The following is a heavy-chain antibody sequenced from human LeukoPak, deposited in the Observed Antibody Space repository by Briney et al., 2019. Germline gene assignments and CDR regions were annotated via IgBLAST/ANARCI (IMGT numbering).Heavy chain of an antibody. CDR1: GGSINSYY. D-gene: IGHD4-23*01. V-gene: IGHV4-59*08. J-gene: IGHJ2*01. CDR2: IYYSGST. Sequence: SETLSLTCTVSGGSINSYYWSWIRQPPGKVLEWIGYIYYSGSTNYNPSLKSRVTISVDTSKNQFSLKLSSVTAADTAVYYCARQDYGGNSGYWYFDLWGRGTLVTVSS. CDR3: ARQDYGGNSGYWYFDL.